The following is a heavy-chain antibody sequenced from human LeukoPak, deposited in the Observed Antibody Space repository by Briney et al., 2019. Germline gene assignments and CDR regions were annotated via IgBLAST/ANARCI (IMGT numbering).Heavy chain of an antibody. V-gene: IGHV1-8*01. CDR1: GYTFTSYD. Sequence: ASVEVSCKVSGYTFTSYDINWVRQATGQGLEWMGWMNPNSGNTGYAQKFQGRVTMTRNTSISTAYMELSSLRSEDTAVYYCARGLAPSRRRWFDPWGQGTLVTVSS. J-gene: IGHJ5*02. CDR3: ARGLAPSRRRWFDP. CDR2: MNPNSGNT. D-gene: IGHD3-3*02.